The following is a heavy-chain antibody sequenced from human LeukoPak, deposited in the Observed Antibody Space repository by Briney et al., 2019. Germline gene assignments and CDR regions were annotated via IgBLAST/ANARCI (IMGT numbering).Heavy chain of an antibody. D-gene: IGHD5-24*01. CDR3: AREGAERWLQFYDY. CDR2: INPNSGGT. J-gene: IGHJ4*02. V-gene: IGHV1-2*02. CDR1: EFTFTGYY. Sequence: ASVKVSCKASEFTFTGYYMHWVRQAPGQGLEWMGWINPNSGGTNYAQKFQGRVTMTRDTSISTAYMELSRLRSDDTAVYYCAREGAERWLQFYDYWGQGTLVTVSS.